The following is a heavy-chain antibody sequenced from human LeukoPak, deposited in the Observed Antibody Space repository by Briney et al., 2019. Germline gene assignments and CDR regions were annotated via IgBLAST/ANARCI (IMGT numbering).Heavy chain of an antibody. CDR1: GLTFSSYA. Sequence: PGGSLRLSCSASGLTFSSYAMHWVRQAPGKGLEYVSAISSNGGSTYYADSVKGRFTISRDNSKNTLYLQISSLRAEDTAVYYCVKAGNYDILTGYYNVPPFDYWGQGTLVTVSS. V-gene: IGHV3-64D*06. J-gene: IGHJ4*02. CDR2: ISSNGGST. D-gene: IGHD3-9*01. CDR3: VKAGNYDILTGYYNVPPFDY.